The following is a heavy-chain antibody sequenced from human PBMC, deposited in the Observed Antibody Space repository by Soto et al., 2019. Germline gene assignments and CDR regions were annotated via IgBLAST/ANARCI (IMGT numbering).Heavy chain of an antibody. V-gene: IGHV3-9*01. CDR1: GFTFDDYA. CDR3: ARGVYFIFWSGYTGMVV. D-gene: IGHD3-3*01. CDR2: ISWNSGSI. J-gene: IGHJ6*03. Sequence: EVQLGESGGGLVQPGRSLRLSCAASGFTFDDYAMHWVRQAPGKGLEWVSGISWNSGSIGYADSVKGRFTISRDNAKNSLCLQMHGLRAEATVLYYCARGVYFIFWSGYTGMVVWGKGTTVTAS.